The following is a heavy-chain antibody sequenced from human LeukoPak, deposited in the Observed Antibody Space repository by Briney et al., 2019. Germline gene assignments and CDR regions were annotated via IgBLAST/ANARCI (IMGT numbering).Heavy chain of an antibody. Sequence: PGGSLRLSCAASGFTFSSYSMNWVRQAPGKGLEWVSSISSSSSYIYYADSVKGRFTISRDNSKNTLYLQMNSLRAEDTAVYYCARDRQIVVVTAILNWGQGTLVTVSS. CDR1: GFTFSSYS. V-gene: IGHV3-21*01. D-gene: IGHD2-21*02. CDR3: ARDRQIVVVTAILN. J-gene: IGHJ4*02. CDR2: ISSSSSYI.